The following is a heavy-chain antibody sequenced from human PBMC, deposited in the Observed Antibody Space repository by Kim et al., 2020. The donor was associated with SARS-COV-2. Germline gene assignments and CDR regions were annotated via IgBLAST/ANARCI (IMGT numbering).Heavy chain of an antibody. D-gene: IGHD3-10*01. CDR3: ARVVKLLDIGGLLEACY. J-gene: IGHJ4*03. V-gene: IGHV3-30*03. Sequence: GGSLRLSCAASGFTFSSYAMHWVRQAPGKGLEWVAVISYDGSNKYYADSVKGRFTISRDNSKNTLYLQMNSLRAEDTAVYYCARVVKLLDIGGLLEACY. CDR1: GFTFSSYA. CDR2: ISYDGSNK.